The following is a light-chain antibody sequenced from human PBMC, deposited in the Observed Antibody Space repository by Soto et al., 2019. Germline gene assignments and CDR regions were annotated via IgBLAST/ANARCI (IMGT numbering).Light chain of an antibody. CDR2: DVS. J-gene: IGLJ2*01. V-gene: IGLV2-14*01. CDR1: SSDVGGYNY. Sequence: QSALTQPASVSVSPGQSITISCTGTSSDVGGYNYVSWYQQHPGKAPKLMIYDVSNRPSGVSNRFSGSQSGNTASLTISGLQAEDEADYYCSSYTSSSTTVFGGGTKVTVL. CDR3: SSYTSSSTTV.